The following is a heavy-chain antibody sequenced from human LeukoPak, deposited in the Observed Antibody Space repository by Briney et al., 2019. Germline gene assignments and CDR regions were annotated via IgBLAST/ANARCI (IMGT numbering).Heavy chain of an antibody. CDR1: GFTFSSYA. D-gene: IGHD5-24*01. CDR2: ISGSGGST. CDR3: ASSTPRGEMATPPRGDF. J-gene: IGHJ4*02. V-gene: IGHV3-23*01. Sequence: GGSLRLSCAVSGFTFSSYAMSWVRQAPGEGLEWVSAISGSGGSTYYADSVKGRFTISRDDSKNTLYLQMNSLRAEDTAVYYCASSTPRGEMATPPRGDFWGQGTLVTVSS.